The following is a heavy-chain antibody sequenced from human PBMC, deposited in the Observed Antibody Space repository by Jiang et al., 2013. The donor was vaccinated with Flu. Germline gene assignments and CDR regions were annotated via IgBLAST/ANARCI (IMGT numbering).Heavy chain of an antibody. V-gene: IGHV1-18*04. J-gene: IGHJ5*02. CDR2: ISAYNGNT. CDR1: GYTFTSYG. D-gene: IGHD6-25*01. CDR3: ARDYWSGYDRTDH. Sequence: KASGYTFTSYGISWVRQAPGQGLEWMGWISAYNGNTNYAQKLQGRVTMTTDTSTSTAYMELRSLRSDDTAVYYCARDYWSGYDRTDHWGQGTLVTVSS.